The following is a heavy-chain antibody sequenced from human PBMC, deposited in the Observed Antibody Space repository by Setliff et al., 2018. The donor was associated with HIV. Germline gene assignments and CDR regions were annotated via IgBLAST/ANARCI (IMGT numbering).Heavy chain of an antibody. D-gene: IGHD1-1*01. V-gene: IGHV3-21*01. CDR1: GFTLSTYT. Sequence: GGSLRLSCAASGFTLSTYTMNWVRQAPGKGLEWISSISSNIIYIYYADSVRGRFTISRDNAKNSLYLQMNSLRVEDTAVYYCARTSTTTGTTLNWFDPWGQGTQVTVSS. J-gene: IGHJ5*02. CDR3: ARTSTTTGTTLNWFDP. CDR2: ISSNIIYI.